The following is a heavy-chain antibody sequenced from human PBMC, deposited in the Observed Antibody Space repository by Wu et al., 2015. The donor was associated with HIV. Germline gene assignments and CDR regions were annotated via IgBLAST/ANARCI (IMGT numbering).Heavy chain of an antibody. CDR1: GYIFTNYY. CDR2: ITPNSGGT. CDR3: VRGARGMPKGAFEI. J-gene: IGHJ3*02. D-gene: IGHD3-10*01. Sequence: QGLLAQSGTEVRKPETSLTMSCETSGYIFTNYYIHWVRQAPGQGLEWVAWITPNSGGTNSAQMFQGRVTLTRDTSISTTYLELTSLTSDDTAVYYCVRGARGMPKGAFEIWGQGTPVIVSS. V-gene: IGHV1-2*02.